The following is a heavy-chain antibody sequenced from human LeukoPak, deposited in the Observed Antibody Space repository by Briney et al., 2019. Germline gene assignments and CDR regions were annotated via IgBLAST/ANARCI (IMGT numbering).Heavy chain of an antibody. D-gene: IGHD4-17*01. V-gene: IGHV1-46*01. CDR2: INPSGGST. Sequence: GASVKVSCKASGYPFTSYYLHWLRQAPGQGLEWVGIINPSGGSTSYAQKFQGRVTMTRDTSTSTVYMELSSLRSEDTAVYYCARGGSSTVTTWYYYYGMDVWGQGTTVTVSS. CDR3: ARGGSSTVTTWYYYYGMDV. CDR1: GYPFTSYY. J-gene: IGHJ6*02.